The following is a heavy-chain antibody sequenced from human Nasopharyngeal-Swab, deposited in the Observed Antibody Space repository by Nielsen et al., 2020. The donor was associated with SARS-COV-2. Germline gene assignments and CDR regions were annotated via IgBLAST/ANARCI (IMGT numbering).Heavy chain of an antibody. CDR3: ASSTAAGTNYYYYYMDV. D-gene: IGHD6-13*01. CDR2: INAGNGNT. J-gene: IGHJ6*03. Sequence: WVRQAPGQRLEWMGWINAGNGNTKYSQKFQGRVTITRDTSASTAYMELRSLRSEDTAVYYCASSTAAGTNYYYYYMDVWGKGTTVTVSS. V-gene: IGHV1-3*01.